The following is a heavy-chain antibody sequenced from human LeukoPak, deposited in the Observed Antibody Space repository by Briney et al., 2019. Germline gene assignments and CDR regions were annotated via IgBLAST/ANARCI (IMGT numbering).Heavy chain of an antibody. D-gene: IGHD3-22*01. CDR3: ARERDYDTYFDY. CDR2: RRPGNVS. J-gene: IGHJ4*02. Sequence: GGSLRLSCAVSGFGVSVHHMAWVRQAPGKGLEWVSVRRPGNVSYYADSVKGRFTTSTDNSKNILYLQIKDLRAEDTALYYCARERDYDTYFDYWGQGTLVIVSS. CDR1: GFGVSVHH. V-gene: IGHV3-53*01.